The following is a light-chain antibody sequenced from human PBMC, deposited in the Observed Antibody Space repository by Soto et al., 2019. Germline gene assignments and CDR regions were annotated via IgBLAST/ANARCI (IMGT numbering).Light chain of an antibody. CDR3: QQRSNLPPT. CDR1: QSVSSY. CDR2: DAS. V-gene: IGKV3-11*01. Sequence: EIVLTQSPATLSLSPGERATLSCRASQSVSSYLAWSQQKPGQAPRLLIYDASNRATGIPARFSGSGSGTDFTLTISSLEPEDFAVYYCQQRSNLPPTFGQGTKVEIK. J-gene: IGKJ1*01.